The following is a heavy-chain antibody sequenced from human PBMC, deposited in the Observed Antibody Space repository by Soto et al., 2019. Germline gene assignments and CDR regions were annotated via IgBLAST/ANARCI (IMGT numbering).Heavy chain of an antibody. CDR3: ARVQSGTDGDY. V-gene: IGHV1-2*04. CDR2: INPNSGGT. J-gene: IGHJ4*02. Sequence: GASVKVSCKASGYTFTGYYMHWVRQAPGQGLEWMGWINPNSGGTNYAQKFQGWVTMTRDTSISTAYMELSRLRSDDTAVYYCARVQSGTDGDYWGQGTLVPVSS. CDR1: GYTFTGYY. D-gene: IGHD6-25*01.